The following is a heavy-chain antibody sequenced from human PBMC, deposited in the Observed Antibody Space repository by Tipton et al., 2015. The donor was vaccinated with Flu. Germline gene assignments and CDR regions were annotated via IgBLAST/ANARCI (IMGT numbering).Heavy chain of an antibody. Sequence: TLSLTCTVSGGSISSYYWSWIRQPPGKGLEWIGYIYYSGSTNYNPSLKSRVTISVDTSKNQFSLKLSSVTAADTAVYYCARGDGYYGSGNGPYYYYYGMDVWGQGTTVTVSS. J-gene: IGHJ6*02. V-gene: IGHV4-59*01. CDR2: IYYSGST. D-gene: IGHD3-10*01. CDR3: ARGDGYYGSGNGPYYYYYGMDV. CDR1: GGSISSYY.